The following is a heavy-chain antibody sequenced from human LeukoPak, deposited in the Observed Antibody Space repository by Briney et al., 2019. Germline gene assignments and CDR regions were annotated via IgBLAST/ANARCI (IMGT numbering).Heavy chain of an antibody. J-gene: IGHJ4*02. CDR3: ARIGRAARH. Sequence: SETLSLTCAVYGGSFSGYYWSWIRQPPGKGLEWIGEINHSGSTNHNPSLKSRVTISVDTSKNQFSLKLSSVTAADTAVYYCARIGRAARHWGQGTLVTVSS. D-gene: IGHD6-6*01. CDR2: INHSGST. V-gene: IGHV4-34*01. CDR1: GGSFSGYY.